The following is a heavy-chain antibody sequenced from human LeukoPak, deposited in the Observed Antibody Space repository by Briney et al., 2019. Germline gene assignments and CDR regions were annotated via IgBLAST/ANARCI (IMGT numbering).Heavy chain of an antibody. V-gene: IGHV1-8*02. CDR1: GYTFTSYD. D-gene: IGHD5-18*01. CDR3: ARAKGYSYGYGVDY. J-gene: IGHJ4*02. CDR2: MNPNSGNT. Sequence: GASVTVSCTASGYTFTSYDINWVRQATGQGLEWMGWMNPNSGNTGYAQKFQGRVTMTRNTSISTAYMELSSLRSEDTAVYYCARAKGYSYGYGVDYWGQGTLVTVSS.